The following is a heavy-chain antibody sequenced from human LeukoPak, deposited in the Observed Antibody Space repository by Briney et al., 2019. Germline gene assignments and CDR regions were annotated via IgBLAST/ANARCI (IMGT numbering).Heavy chain of an antibody. CDR1: GFTFSSYA. D-gene: IGHD3-10*01. Sequence: GGSLRLSCAASGFTFSSYAMSWVRQAPGKGLEWVANIKQDGSEKYYVDSVKGRFTISKDNAKNSLYLQMNSLRAEDTAVYYCARDLSRSLSMIRGLIQHREFDFWGRGTLVTVSS. J-gene: IGHJ4*02. V-gene: IGHV3-7*01. CDR2: IKQDGSEK. CDR3: ARDLSRSLSMIRGLIQHREFDF.